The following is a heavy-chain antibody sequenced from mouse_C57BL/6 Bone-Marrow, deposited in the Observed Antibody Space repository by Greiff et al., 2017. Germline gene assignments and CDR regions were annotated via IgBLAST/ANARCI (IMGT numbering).Heavy chain of an antibody. V-gene: IGHV1-69*01. Sequence: VQLQQPGAELVMPGASVKLSCKASGYTFTSYWMHWVKQRPGQGLEWIGEIDPSDSYTNYNQKFKGKSTLTVDKSSSTAYMQLSSLTSEDSAVYYCARPLHYWGQGTTLTVSS. CDR1: GYTFTSYW. CDR3: ARPLHY. J-gene: IGHJ2*01. CDR2: IDPSDSYT.